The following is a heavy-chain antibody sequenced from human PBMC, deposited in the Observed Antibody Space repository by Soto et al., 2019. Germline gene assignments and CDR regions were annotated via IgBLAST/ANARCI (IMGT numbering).Heavy chain of an antibody. V-gene: IGHV4-30-4*01. CDR2: IYYSGST. CDR3: ARERPDGARLDP. J-gene: IGHJ5*02. CDR1: GGSISSGDYY. D-gene: IGHD6-6*01. Sequence: QVQLQESGPGLVKPSQTLSLTCTVSGGSISSGDYYWSWIRQPPGKGLEWIGYIYYSGSTHYNPSLKSRVTISVDTSKNPFPLKLSSVTAADTAVYYCARERPDGARLDPWGQGTLVTVSS.